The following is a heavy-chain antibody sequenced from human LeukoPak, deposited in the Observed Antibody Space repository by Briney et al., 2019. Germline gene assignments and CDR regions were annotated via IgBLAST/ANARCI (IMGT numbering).Heavy chain of an antibody. CDR2: IVSDGSNT. CDR1: GFTFSSYW. V-gene: IGHV3-74*01. D-gene: IGHD3-22*01. CDR3: ATPLDYRDSSGFHQGGD. J-gene: IGHJ4*02. Sequence: GGSLRLSCAASGFTFSSYWMNWVRQVPGKGLAWVSRIVSDGSNTNYADSVKGRFTISRDNAKNSLYLQMTSLRAEDTAMYYCATPLDYRDSSGFHQGGDWGQGTLVTVSS.